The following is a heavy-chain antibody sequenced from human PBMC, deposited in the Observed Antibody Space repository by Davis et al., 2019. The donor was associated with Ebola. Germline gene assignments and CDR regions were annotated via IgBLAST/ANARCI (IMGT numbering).Heavy chain of an antibody. Sequence: GESLKISCAASGFTFSSYEMNWVRQAPGKGLEWVSYISSSGSTIYYADSVKGRFTISRDNAKNSLYLQMNSLRAEDTAVYYCARDSSGWYRVGELDYWGRGTLVTVSS. CDR3: ARDSSGWYRVGELDY. CDR1: GFTFSSYE. J-gene: IGHJ4*02. V-gene: IGHV3-48*03. D-gene: IGHD6-19*01. CDR2: ISSSGSTI.